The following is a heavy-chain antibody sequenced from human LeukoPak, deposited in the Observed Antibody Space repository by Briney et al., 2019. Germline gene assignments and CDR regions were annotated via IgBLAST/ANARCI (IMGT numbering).Heavy chain of an antibody. CDR1: GFTFSDYS. CDR2: INPTSTSI. CDR3: VRVQWWYFDL. V-gene: IGHV3-21*04. J-gene: IGHJ2*01. Sequence: PGGSLRLSCAASGFTFSDYSINWVRQAPGKGLEWVSSINPTSTSIYYADAVKGRFTISRDNAKSSLYLQMNGLRAEDTAIYAKVRVQWWYFDLWGRGTLVTVSS. D-gene: IGHD6-19*01.